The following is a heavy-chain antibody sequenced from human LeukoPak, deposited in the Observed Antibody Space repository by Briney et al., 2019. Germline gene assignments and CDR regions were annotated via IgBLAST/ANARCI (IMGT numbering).Heavy chain of an antibody. CDR3: ARALVLLWFGEADYGMDV. CDR2: ISSSSSYI. J-gene: IGHJ6*02. D-gene: IGHD3-10*01. Sequence: GGSLRLSCAASGFTFSSYSMNWVRQAPGKGLEWVSSISSSSSYIYYADSVKGRFTISRDNAKNSLYLQMNSLRAEDTAVYYCARALVLLWFGEADYGMDVWGQGTTVTVSS. CDR1: GFTFSSYS. V-gene: IGHV3-21*01.